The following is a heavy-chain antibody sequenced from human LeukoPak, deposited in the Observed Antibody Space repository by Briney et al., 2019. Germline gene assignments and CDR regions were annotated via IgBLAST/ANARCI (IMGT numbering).Heavy chain of an antibody. CDR3: ARVKIAAAGTLVWFDP. Sequence: PSKTLSLTCTVSGGSISSYYWSWIRQPPGKGLEWIGYIYYSGSTNYNPSLKSRVTISVDTSKNQFSLKLSSVTAADTAVYYCARVKIAAAGTLVWFDPWGQGTLVTVSS. V-gene: IGHV4-59*01. D-gene: IGHD6-13*01. CDR1: GGSISSYY. CDR2: IYYSGST. J-gene: IGHJ5*02.